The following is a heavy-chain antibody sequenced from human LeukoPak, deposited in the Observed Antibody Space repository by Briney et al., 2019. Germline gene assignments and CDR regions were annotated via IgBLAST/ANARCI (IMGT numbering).Heavy chain of an antibody. Sequence: SQTLSLTCSVSGTSIGTGSYYWTWIRQPAGKGLEWLGRISNSGNTFYNPSLKSRVTISLDTSENQFSLKLSSVTAADTAVYYCAGGNNGFTVLDSWGQGILVTVSS. CDR2: ISNSGNT. D-gene: IGHD1/OR15-1a*01. V-gene: IGHV4-61*02. CDR3: AGGNNGFTVLDS. CDR1: GTSIGTGSYY. J-gene: IGHJ4*02.